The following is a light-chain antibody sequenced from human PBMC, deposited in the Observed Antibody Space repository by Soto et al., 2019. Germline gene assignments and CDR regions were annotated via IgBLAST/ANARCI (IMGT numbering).Light chain of an antibody. V-gene: IGKV3-20*01. CDR2: GAS. CDR1: QNVSSN. CDR3: QQYDSSPIT. Sequence: EIVMTPSPATLSVSPVERATLSCRASQNVSSNLAWYQQKPGQAPRLLIYGASRRATGIPDRFSGSGSGTDFTLTISRLEPEDFAVYYCQQYDSSPITFGQGTRLEIK. J-gene: IGKJ5*01.